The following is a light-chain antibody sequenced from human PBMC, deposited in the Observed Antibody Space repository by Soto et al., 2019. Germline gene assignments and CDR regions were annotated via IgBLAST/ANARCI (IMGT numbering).Light chain of an antibody. CDR2: KAS. J-gene: IGKJ1*01. CDR1: QNVNNC. V-gene: IGKV1-5*03. Sequence: DIQMTQSPSTLSASVGDRVTITCRASQNVNNCLAWYQQKPGKAPKLLIHKASNLESGVPSRFSGSGSGTVFSLTISSLQPDDFATYYCQQYNSYLTFGQGTKVEIK. CDR3: QQYNSYLT.